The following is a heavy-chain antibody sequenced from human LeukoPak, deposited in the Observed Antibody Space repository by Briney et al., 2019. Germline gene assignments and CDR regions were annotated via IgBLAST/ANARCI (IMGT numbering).Heavy chain of an antibody. D-gene: IGHD3-3*01. J-gene: IGHJ4*02. Sequence: GSLRLSCAASGFTFRDHWMHWVRQAPGKGLEWVANINQDGSERYYVDPVKGRFTISRDNTRNSLYLQMNSLRAEDTAVYYCARGSSFGAYWGQGTLVTVSS. CDR1: GFTFRDHW. CDR3: ARGSSFGAY. CDR2: INQDGSER. V-gene: IGHV3-7*03.